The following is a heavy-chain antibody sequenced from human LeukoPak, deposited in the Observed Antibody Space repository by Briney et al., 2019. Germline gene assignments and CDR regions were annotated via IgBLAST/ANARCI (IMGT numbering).Heavy chain of an antibody. D-gene: IGHD2-2*01. CDR3: ARDSRGRYCSSTSCYWHYCYYMDV. CDR2: IYTSGST. J-gene: IGHJ6*03. V-gene: IGHV4-61*02. CDR1: GGSISSGSYY. Sequence: SQTLSLTCTVSGGSISSGSYYWSWIRQPAGKGLEWIGRIYTSGSTNYNPSLKSRVTVSVDTSKNQFSLKLSSVTAANTAVYYCARDSRGRYCSSTSCYWHYCYYMDVWGKGTTVTVSS.